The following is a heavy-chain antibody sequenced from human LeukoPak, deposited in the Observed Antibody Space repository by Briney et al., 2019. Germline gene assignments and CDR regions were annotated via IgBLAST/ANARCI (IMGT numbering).Heavy chain of an antibody. J-gene: IGHJ4*02. CDR1: GFTFSSYW. V-gene: IGHV3-74*01. CDR3: ARSSRSDWDFDY. Sequence: GGSLRLSCAASGFTFSSYWMHWVRQAPGKGLVWVSRINSDGSSTSYADSVKGRFTISRDNAKNTLYLQMNSLRAEDTAVYYCARSSRSDWDFDYWGQGTLVTVS. D-gene: IGHD3-9*01. CDR2: INSDGSST.